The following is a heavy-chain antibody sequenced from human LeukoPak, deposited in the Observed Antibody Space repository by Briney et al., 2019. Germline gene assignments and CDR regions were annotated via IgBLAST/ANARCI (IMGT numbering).Heavy chain of an antibody. V-gene: IGHV1-18*01. J-gene: IGHJ4*02. CDR2: ISAYNGNT. CDR1: GYTFNSYG. CDR3: ARASPYAQNFDY. Sequence: ASVKVSCKASGYTFNSYGFSWVRQAPGQGLEWMGWISAYNGNTNYAQKLQGRVTMTTDTSTSTAYMELRSLRSDDTAVYYCARASPYAQNFDYWGQGTLVTVSS.